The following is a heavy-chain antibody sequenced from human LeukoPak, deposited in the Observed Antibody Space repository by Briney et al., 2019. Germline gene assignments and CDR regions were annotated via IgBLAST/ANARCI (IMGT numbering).Heavy chain of an antibody. D-gene: IGHD5-18*01. CDR3: AKIPYTAMALRIDY. Sequence: GGSLRLSCGASGFTFSNYGMLWVCQAPGKGLEWVTFIQYDGSNKYDADSVKGRFTISRDNSKNTLYLQMNSLRAEDTAVYYCAKIPYTAMALRIDYWGQGTLVTVSS. J-gene: IGHJ4*02. V-gene: IGHV3-30*02. CDR2: IQYDGSNK. CDR1: GFTFSNYG.